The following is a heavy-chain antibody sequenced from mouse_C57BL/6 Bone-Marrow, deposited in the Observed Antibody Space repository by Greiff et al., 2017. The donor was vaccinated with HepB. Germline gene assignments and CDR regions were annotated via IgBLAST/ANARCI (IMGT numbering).Heavy chain of an antibody. D-gene: IGHD1-1*01. CDR2: IWSGGST. CDR3: AGYYYGSSKGFAY. CDR1: GFSLTSYG. Sequence: VKLMESGPGLVQPSQSLSITCTVSGFSLTSYGVHWVRQSPGKGLEWLGVIWSGGSTDYNAAFISRLSISKDNSKSQVFFKMNSLQADDTAIYYCAGYYYGSSKGFAYWGQGTLVTVSA. V-gene: IGHV2-2*01. J-gene: IGHJ3*01.